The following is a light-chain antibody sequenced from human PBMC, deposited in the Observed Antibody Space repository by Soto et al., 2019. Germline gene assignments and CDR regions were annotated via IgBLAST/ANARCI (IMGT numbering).Light chain of an antibody. J-gene: IGLJ1*01. Sequence: QAVLTQPPSVSAAPGQKVTISCSGSGSNSGNNYVSWYQQLPGTAPKLLIYDNNKRPSGIPDRFSGSKSGTSATLGITGLQTGDEADYYCGTWDSSLSAYVFGTGTKVTVL. CDR2: DNN. CDR3: GTWDSSLSAYV. CDR1: GSNSGNNY. V-gene: IGLV1-51*01.